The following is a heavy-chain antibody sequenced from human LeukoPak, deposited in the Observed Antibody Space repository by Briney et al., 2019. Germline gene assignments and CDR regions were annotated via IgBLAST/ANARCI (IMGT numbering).Heavy chain of an antibody. CDR1: GFTFSNYA. CDR2: ISGSGGST. D-gene: IGHD2-15*01. J-gene: IGHJ3*02. CDR3: ARDRVEGGGRLGAFDI. Sequence: GGSLRLSCAASGFTFSNYAMNWVRQAPGKGLEWVSGISGSGGSTYYADSVKGRFTISRDNSKKTLYLQMNSPRAEDTAVYYCARDRVEGGGRLGAFDIWGQGTMVTVSS. V-gene: IGHV3-23*01.